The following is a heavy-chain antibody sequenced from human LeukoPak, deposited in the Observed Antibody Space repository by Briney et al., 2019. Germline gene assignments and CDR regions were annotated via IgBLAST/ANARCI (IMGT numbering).Heavy chain of an antibody. CDR1: GFTFRSYS. J-gene: IGHJ4*02. Sequence: PGGSLRLSCAASGFTFRSYSMNWVRQAPGKGLEWVSAIDPSSTYIYYADSVKGRFTISRDNAENSLYLQMNSLRVEDTAVYYCARDPYSTVTPPLHNFDYWGQGTLVTVSS. D-gene: IGHD4-17*01. CDR2: IDPSSTYI. V-gene: IGHV3-21*01. CDR3: ARDPYSTVTPPLHNFDY.